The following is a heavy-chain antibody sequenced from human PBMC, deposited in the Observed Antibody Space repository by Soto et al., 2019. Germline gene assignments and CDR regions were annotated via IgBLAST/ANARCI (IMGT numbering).Heavy chain of an antibody. CDR2: IDWDDGK. Sequence: SGPTLVNPTHTLTLTCTFSGFSLSTNGMRVSWIRQSPGKALEWLARIDWDDGKFYSSSLKTRLTISKDTSKNQVVLTMTNMDPVDTATYYCARQYCSSTNCYMGFDPWGQGTLVTVSS. V-gene: IGHV2-70*04. CDR3: ARQYCSSTNCYMGFDP. D-gene: IGHD2-2*01. CDR1: GFSLSTNGMR. J-gene: IGHJ5*02.